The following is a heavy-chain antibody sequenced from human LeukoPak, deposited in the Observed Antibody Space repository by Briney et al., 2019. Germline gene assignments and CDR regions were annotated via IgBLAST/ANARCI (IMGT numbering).Heavy chain of an antibody. V-gene: IGHV4-59*12. CDR1: GGSISSYY. Sequence: PSETLSLTCTVSGGSISSYYWSWIRQPPGKGLEWIGYIYYSGSTNYNPSLKSRVTISADTSKNQFSLKLSSVTAADTAVYYCARSHYYDSSGSHNNWFDPWGQGTLVTVSS. J-gene: IGHJ5*02. CDR2: IYYSGST. CDR3: ARSHYYDSSGSHNNWFDP. D-gene: IGHD3-22*01.